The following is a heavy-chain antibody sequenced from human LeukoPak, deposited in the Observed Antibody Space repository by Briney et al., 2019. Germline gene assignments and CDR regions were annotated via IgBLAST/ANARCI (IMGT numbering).Heavy chain of an antibody. CDR3: ARSVYCSGGNCYFDY. D-gene: IGHD2-15*01. CDR2: IYYSGST. J-gene: IGHJ4*02. CDR1: GGSISSYY. Sequence: PSETLSLTCTVSGGSISSYYWSWVRQPPGKGLEWIGFIYYSGSTNYNPSLQSRVTISVDRSNNQFSLKLSSVTAADTAVYYCARSVYCSGGNCYFDYWGQGTLVTVSS. V-gene: IGHV4-59*12.